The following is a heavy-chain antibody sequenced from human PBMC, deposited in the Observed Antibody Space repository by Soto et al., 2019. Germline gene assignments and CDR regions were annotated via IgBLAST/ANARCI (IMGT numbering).Heavy chain of an antibody. CDR2: ISYDGNNK. Sequence: GGSLRLSCAASGLTFSRYTMHWVRQAPGKGLEWVAVISYDGNNKYYADSVKGRFTISRDNSKNTLSLQMNSLRPEDTAVYYCARFRSERPFDYWGQGTLVTVSS. V-gene: IGHV3-30-3*01. CDR1: GLTFSRYT. J-gene: IGHJ4*02. CDR3: ARFRSERPFDY.